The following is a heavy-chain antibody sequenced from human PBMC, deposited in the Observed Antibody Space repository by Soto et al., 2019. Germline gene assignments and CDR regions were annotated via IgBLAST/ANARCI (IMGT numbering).Heavy chain of an antibody. CDR2: ISYDGNNK. Sequence: GGSLRLSCAASGLTFSRYTMHWVRQAPGKGLEWVAVISYDGNNKYYADSVKGRFTISRDNSKNTLSLQMNSLRPEDTAVYYCARFRSERPFDYWGQGTLVTVSS. V-gene: IGHV3-30-3*01. CDR1: GLTFSRYT. J-gene: IGHJ4*02. CDR3: ARFRSERPFDY.